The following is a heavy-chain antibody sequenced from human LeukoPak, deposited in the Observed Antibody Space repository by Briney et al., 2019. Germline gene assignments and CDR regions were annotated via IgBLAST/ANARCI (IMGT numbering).Heavy chain of an antibody. J-gene: IGHJ4*02. Sequence: GGSLRLSCAASAFSLSAYNMNWVRQAPGKGLEWVSSISYTGTYIYYADSVKGRFTISRDNAQNSLYLQMNSLRAEDTALYYCTRKGLPDYWGQGTLVTVSS. CDR1: AFSLSAYN. CDR2: ISYTGTYI. CDR3: TRKGLPDY. V-gene: IGHV3-21*01.